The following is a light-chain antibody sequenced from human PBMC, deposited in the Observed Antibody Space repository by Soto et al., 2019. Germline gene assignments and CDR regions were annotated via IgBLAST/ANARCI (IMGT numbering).Light chain of an antibody. CDR1: NSDVGGYNY. CDR2: DVS. Sequence: QSVLTQPASVSGSPGQSITISCTGTNSDVGGYNYVSWYQQHPGKAPKLMIYDVSNRPSGVSNRFSGSKSGNTASLTISGLQAEDEADYYCSSYTSSSTLHYVFGTGTKLTVL. J-gene: IGLJ1*01. CDR3: SSYTSSSTLHYV. V-gene: IGLV2-14*01.